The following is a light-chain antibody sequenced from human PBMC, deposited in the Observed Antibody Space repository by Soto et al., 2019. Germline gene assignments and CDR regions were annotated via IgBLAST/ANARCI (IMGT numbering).Light chain of an antibody. CDR2: LNSDGSH. Sequence: QSVLTQSPSASASLGASVKLTCTLSSGHSTYAIAWHQQQPEKGPRYLMKLNSDGSHSKGDGIPDRFSGSSSGAERYLTISSLQSEDAADYYCQTWGNGIRVFGGGTKVTVL. CDR1: SGHSTYA. J-gene: IGLJ3*02. CDR3: QTWGNGIRV. V-gene: IGLV4-69*01.